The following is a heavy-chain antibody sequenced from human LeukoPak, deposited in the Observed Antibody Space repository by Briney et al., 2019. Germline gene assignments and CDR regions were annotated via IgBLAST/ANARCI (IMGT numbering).Heavy chain of an antibody. CDR2: ISGSGGST. V-gene: IGHV3-23*01. J-gene: IGHJ4*02. CDR3: AKDREVVPAAKPADFDY. CDR1: GFTFSSYA. Sequence: GGSLRLSCAASGFTFSSYAMSWVRQAPGKGLEWVSAISGSGGSTYYADSVKGRFTISRDNSKNTLYLQMNSLRAEDTAVYYCAKDREVVPAAKPADFDYWGQGTLVTVSS. D-gene: IGHD2-2*01.